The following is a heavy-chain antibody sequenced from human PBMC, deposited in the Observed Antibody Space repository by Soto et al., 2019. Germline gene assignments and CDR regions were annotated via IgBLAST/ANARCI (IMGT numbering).Heavy chain of an antibody. Sequence: SETLSLTCAVYGGSFSGYYWSWIRQPPGKGLEWIGEINHSGSTNYNPSLKSRVTISVDTSKNQFSLKLSSVTAADTAVYYCARGRIAARKYFQHWGQGTLVTVSS. J-gene: IGHJ1*01. CDR2: INHSGST. V-gene: IGHV4-34*01. D-gene: IGHD6-6*01. CDR1: GGSFSGYY. CDR3: ARGRIAARKYFQH.